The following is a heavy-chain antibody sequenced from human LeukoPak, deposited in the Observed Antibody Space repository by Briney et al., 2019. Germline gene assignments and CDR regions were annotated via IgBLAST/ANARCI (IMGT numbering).Heavy chain of an antibody. V-gene: IGHV4-59*01. CDR1: GGSISSYY. CDR3: ASGGNSALFDY. J-gene: IGHJ4*02. Sequence: PSETLSLTCTVSGGSISSYYWSWIRQPPGKGLEWIGYIYYSGSTNYNPSLKSRVTISVDMSKNQFSLKLSSVTAADTAVYYCASGGNSALFDYWGQGTLITVSS. D-gene: IGHD4-23*01. CDR2: IYYSGST.